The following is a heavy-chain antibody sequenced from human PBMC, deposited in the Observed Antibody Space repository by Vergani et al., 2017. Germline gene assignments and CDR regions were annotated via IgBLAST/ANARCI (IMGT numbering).Heavy chain of an antibody. Sequence: QVQLQESGPGLVKPSQTLSLTCTVSGGSISSGSYYWSWIRQPAGKGLEWIGRIYTSGSTNYNPSLKSRVTISVDTSKNQFSLKLSSVTAADTAVYYCARHRAAAGYNWFDPWGQGTLVTVSS. J-gene: IGHJ5*02. CDR2: IYTSGST. CDR1: GGSISSGSYY. CDR3: ARHRAAAGYNWFDP. D-gene: IGHD6-13*01. V-gene: IGHV4-61*02.